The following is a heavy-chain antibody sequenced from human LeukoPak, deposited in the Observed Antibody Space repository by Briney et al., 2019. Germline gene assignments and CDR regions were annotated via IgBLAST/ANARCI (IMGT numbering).Heavy chain of an antibody. V-gene: IGHV4-61*02. D-gene: IGHD7-27*01. Sequence: PSQTLSLTCTVSGGSISSGSYYWSWIRQPAGKGLEWIGRIYTSGSTNYNPSLKSRVTISVDTSKNQFSLKLSSVTAADTAVYYCARYDWGSNWFDPWGQGTLVTVSS. CDR3: ARYDWGSNWFDP. CDR2: IYTSGST. J-gene: IGHJ5*02. CDR1: GGSISSGSYY.